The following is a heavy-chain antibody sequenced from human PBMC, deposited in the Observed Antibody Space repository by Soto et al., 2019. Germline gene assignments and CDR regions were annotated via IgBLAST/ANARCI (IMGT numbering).Heavy chain of an antibody. V-gene: IGHV1-18*01. J-gene: IGHJ3*02. Sequence: QVQLVQSGAEVKKPGASVKVSCKASGYTFTSYGISWVRQAPGQGLEWMGWISAYNGNTNYAQKLQGRVTMTTDTSTSTAYMELRSLRSDDTAVYYCASSITTYGDYGIGAFDIWCQGTMVTVSS. CDR3: ASSITTYGDYGIGAFDI. CDR1: GYTFTSYG. D-gene: IGHD4-17*01. CDR2: ISAYNGNT.